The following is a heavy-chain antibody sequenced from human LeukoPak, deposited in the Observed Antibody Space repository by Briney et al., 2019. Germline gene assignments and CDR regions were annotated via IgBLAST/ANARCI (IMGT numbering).Heavy chain of an antibody. J-gene: IGHJ4*02. CDR2: IRYDGSDK. CDR3: AKDAWEVGATSEIDY. CDR1: GFIFSSYG. V-gene: IGHV3-30*02. D-gene: IGHD1-26*01. Sequence: PGGSLRLSCATSGFIFSSYGIHWVRQAPGKGLEWVAFIRYDGSDKYYADSVKGRFTISRDSSKNKVYLQMNSLRAEDTAVYYCAKDAWEVGATSEIDYWGQGTLVTVSS.